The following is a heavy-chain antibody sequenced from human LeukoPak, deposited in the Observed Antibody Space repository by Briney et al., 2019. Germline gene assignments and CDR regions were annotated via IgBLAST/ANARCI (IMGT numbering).Heavy chain of an antibody. V-gene: IGHV3-23*01. Sequence: GGSLRLSCAASGFTFSNYAMTWVRQAPGKGLEWVSAISDSGGSTYYADSVKGRFTVSRDNAKNTLYLQMNSLRAEDTAVYYCAREGSITDDAFDIWGQGTMVTVSS. D-gene: IGHD3-10*01. CDR1: GFTFSNYA. J-gene: IGHJ3*02. CDR3: AREGSITDDAFDI. CDR2: ISDSGGST.